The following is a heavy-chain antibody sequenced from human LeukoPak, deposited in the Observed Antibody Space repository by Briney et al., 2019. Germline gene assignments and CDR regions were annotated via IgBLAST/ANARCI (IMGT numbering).Heavy chain of an antibody. CDR1: GFTFSSYA. CDR3: TSDTFGARDS. V-gene: IGHV3-74*01. CDR2: INTDGTST. Sequence: PGGSLRLSCAASGFTFSSYAMSWVRQAPGKGLVWVSRINTDGTSTSYADSVKGRFTISRDNAKNTLFLQMNSLRAEDTALYFCTSDTFGARDSWGQGTLVTVSS. J-gene: IGHJ4*02. D-gene: IGHD3-10*01.